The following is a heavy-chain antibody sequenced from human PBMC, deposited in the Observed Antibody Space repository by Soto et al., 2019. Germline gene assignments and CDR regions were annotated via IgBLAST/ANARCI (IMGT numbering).Heavy chain of an antibody. CDR3: ARAIRGYSYGPSGFYFDY. D-gene: IGHD5-18*01. CDR2: IYYSGST. Sequence: SETLSLTCTVSGGSISSGGYYWSWIRQHPGKGLEWIGYIYYSGSTYYNPSLKSRVTISVDTSKNQFSLKLSSVTAADTAVYYCARAIRGYSYGPSGFYFDYWGQGTLVTAPQ. V-gene: IGHV4-31*03. CDR1: GGSISSGGYY. J-gene: IGHJ4*02.